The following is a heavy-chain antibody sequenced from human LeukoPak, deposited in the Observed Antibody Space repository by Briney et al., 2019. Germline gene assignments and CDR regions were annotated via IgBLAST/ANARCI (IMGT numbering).Heavy chain of an antibody. D-gene: IGHD1-14*01. CDR3: TRGQPGGFDV. CDR2: IGAAGDT. J-gene: IGHJ3*01. CDR1: GFTFSSYD. V-gene: IGHV3-13*01. Sequence: GSLRLSCAASGFTFSSYDMHWVRQITGKGLEWVSRIGAAGDTNYAGSVKGRFTISRENAKKSLYLQMNSLRAGDTAMYYCTRGQPGGFDVWGQGTMVTVSS.